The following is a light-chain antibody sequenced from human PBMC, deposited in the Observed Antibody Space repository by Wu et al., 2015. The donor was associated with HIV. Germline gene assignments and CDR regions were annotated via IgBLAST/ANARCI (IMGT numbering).Light chain of an antibody. J-gene: IGKJ3*01. Sequence: DIQLTQSPSSLSASVGDRVTITCRASQSVHSYLNWYQQKPGKAPRLLIYATSTLQSGVPSRFSGSGSGTDFTLTISSLQPEDFATYYCQETYSTPRFTLGPGTKVDVK. CDR3: QETYSTPRFT. V-gene: IGKV1-39*01. CDR1: QSVHSY. CDR2: ATS.